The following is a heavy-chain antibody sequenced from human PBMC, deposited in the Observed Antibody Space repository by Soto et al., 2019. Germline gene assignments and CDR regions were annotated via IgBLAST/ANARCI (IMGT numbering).Heavy chain of an antibody. J-gene: IGHJ6*02. Sequence: ASVKVSCKASGYTFTSYDINWVRQATGQGLEWMGWMNPNSGNTGYAQKFQGRVTMTRNTSISTAYMELSSQISEDTAVYYCARGHRPRYYDFWSGYYGPFVGDYGMDVWGQGTTVTVSS. D-gene: IGHD3-3*01. CDR1: GYTFTSYD. CDR3: ARGHRPRYYDFWSGYYGPFVGDYGMDV. V-gene: IGHV1-8*01. CDR2: MNPNSGNT.